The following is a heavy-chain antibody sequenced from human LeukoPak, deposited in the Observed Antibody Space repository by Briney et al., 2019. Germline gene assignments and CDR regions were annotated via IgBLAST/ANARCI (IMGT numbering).Heavy chain of an antibody. V-gene: IGHV3-23*01. J-gene: IGHJ4*02. Sequence: PGGSLRLSCAASGLTVSSNFMSWVRQAPGKGLEWVSFISASGDNIHYADSVKGRFTISRDNSKNTLYLQMNSLRAEDTAVFYCAIVTNQIDYWGQGTLVTVSS. D-gene: IGHD4-17*01. CDR1: GLTVSSNF. CDR2: ISASGDNI. CDR3: AIVTNQIDY.